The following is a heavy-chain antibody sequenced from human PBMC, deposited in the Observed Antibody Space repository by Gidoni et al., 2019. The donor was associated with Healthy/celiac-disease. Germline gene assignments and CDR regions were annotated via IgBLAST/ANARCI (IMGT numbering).Heavy chain of an antibody. CDR2: INAGNGNT. D-gene: IGHD2-8*02. Sequence: QVQLVQSGAEVKKPGASVKVSCKASGYTFTSYAMHWVRQAPGQRLEWMGWINAGNGNTKYSQKFQGRVTITRDTSASTAYMELSSLRSEDTAVYYCARASGGRFPDFDYWGQGTLVTVSS. CDR1: GYTFTSYA. V-gene: IGHV1-3*01. J-gene: IGHJ4*02. CDR3: ARASGGRFPDFDY.